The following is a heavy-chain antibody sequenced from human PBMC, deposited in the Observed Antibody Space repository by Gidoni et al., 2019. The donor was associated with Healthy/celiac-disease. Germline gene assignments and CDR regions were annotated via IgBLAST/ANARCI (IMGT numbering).Heavy chain of an antibody. CDR1: GGSISSYY. CDR3: ARVPADGYYYYGMDV. Sequence: QVQLQESGPGLVKPSETLSLTCTVSGGSISSYYWSWIRQPPGKGLEWIGYIYYSGSTNYNPSLKSRVTISVDTSKNQFSLKLSSVTAADTAVYYCARVPADGYYYYGMDVWGQGTTVTVSS. J-gene: IGHJ6*02. CDR2: IYYSGST. V-gene: IGHV4-59*01.